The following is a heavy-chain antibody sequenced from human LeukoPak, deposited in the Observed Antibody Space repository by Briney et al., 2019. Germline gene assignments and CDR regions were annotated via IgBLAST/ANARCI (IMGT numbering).Heavy chain of an antibody. D-gene: IGHD6-6*01. V-gene: IGHV4-39*07. CDR3: ARPSIAARSFFDY. CDR2: IYHSGST. CDR1: SASISSGSYY. Sequence: SQTLSLTCTVSSASISSGSYYWGWIRQPPGKGLEWIGSIYHSGSTYYNPSLKSRVTISVDTSKNQFSLKLSCVTAADTAVYYCARPSIAARSFFDYWGQGTLVTVSS. J-gene: IGHJ4*02.